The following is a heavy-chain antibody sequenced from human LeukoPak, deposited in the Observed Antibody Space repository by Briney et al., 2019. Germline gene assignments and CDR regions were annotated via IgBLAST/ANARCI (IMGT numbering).Heavy chain of an antibody. CDR2: ISYDGSNK. V-gene: IGHV3-30*04. Sequence: GGSLRLSCAASGFTFSSYAMHWVRQAPGKGLEWVAVISYDGSNKYYADSVKGRFTISRDNSKNTLYLQMNSLRAEDTAVYSCARDGGTVAGYYYYGMDVWGQGTTVTVSS. D-gene: IGHD6-19*01. CDR3: ARDGGTVAGYYYYGMDV. CDR1: GFTFSSYA. J-gene: IGHJ6*02.